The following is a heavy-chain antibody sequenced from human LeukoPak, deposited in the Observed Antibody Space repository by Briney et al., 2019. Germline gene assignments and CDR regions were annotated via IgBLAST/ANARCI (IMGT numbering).Heavy chain of an antibody. V-gene: IGHV3-30*02. CDR2: IRSDGSGE. CDR3: GKHDSASDY. D-gene: IGHD1-26*01. CDR1: GFIFRDYG. Sequence: GGSLRLSCVASGFIFRDYGMHWVRQAPGKGLEWVAFIRSDGSGEYYTDSVKGRFTISRDNSKNTLYVQMNSLRLEDTAVYYCGKHDSASDYWGQGTLVTVSS. J-gene: IGHJ4*02.